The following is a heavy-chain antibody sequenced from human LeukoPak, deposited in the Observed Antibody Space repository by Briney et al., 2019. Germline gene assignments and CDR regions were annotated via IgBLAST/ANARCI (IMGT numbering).Heavy chain of an antibody. CDR2: ISSRNGNT. CDR1: GFTFIDYA. J-gene: IGHJ4*02. CDR3: ARGDYDILTGYTIPFDY. D-gene: IGHD3-9*01. V-gene: IGHV3-23*01. Sequence: PGGSLRLSCVASGFTFIDYAMTWVRQAPGKGLEWVSSISSRNGNTFYSDSVKGRFTISRDDSKNTLYLQMNSLRAEDTAVYYCARGDYDILTGYTIPFDYWGQGTLVTVSS.